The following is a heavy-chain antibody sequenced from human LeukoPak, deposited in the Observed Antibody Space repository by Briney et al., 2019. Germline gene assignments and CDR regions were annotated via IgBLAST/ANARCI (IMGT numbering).Heavy chain of an antibody. CDR3: ARDNPQEYPLDY. D-gene: IGHD2/OR15-2a*01. CDR1: GFTLSSYS. V-gene: IGHV3-21*01. CDR2: ISSSSSYI. J-gene: IGHJ4*02. Sequence: PGGSLRLSCAASGFTLSSYSINWVRQAPGKGLEWVSSISSSSSYIYYADSVKGRFTISRDNAKNTLYLQMNSLRAEDTAVYYCARDNPQEYPLDYWGQGTLVTVSS.